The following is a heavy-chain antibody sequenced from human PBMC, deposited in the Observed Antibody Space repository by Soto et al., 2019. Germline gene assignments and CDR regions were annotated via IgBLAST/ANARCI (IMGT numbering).Heavy chain of an antibody. J-gene: IGHJ6*03. CDR3: ARGLRELEPEPGTYYYYYLDV. V-gene: IGHV1-3*01. Sequence: ASVKVSCKASGYTLTSYDINWVRQAPGQRLEWMGWINAGNGNTKYSQKFQGRVTITRNTSASTAYMELSSLRSEDTAVYYCARGLRELEPEPGTYYYYYLDVWGKGTTVTVSS. CDR1: GYTLTSYD. D-gene: IGHD1-1*01. CDR2: INAGNGNT.